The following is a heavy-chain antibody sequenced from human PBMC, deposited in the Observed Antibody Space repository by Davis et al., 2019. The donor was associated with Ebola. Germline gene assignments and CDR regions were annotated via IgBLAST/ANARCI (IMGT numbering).Heavy chain of an antibody. V-gene: IGHV3-20*04. CDR1: GFTFDDYG. Sequence: GESLKISCAASGFTFDDYGMTWVRQVPGKGLEWVSGISWNGDIIRYADSVKGRFTISRDNAKNTLFLQMDSLRPEDTAVYYCARSSLAATGFFDYWGQGTLVTVSS. D-gene: IGHD6-13*01. J-gene: IGHJ4*02. CDR3: ARSSLAATGFFDY. CDR2: ISWNGDII.